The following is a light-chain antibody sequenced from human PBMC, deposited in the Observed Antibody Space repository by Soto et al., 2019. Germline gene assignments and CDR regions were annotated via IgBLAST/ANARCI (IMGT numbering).Light chain of an antibody. Sequence: SYELTQPPSVSVAPGKTARITCGGNNIGSKSVHWYQQKPRQAPVLVIYYDSDRPSGLPERFSGSNSGNTATLTISRVEDGDEADYYCQVWDSSSDHVVFGGGTKVTVL. V-gene: IGLV3-21*04. CDR1: NIGSKS. CDR3: QVWDSSSDHVV. J-gene: IGLJ2*01. CDR2: YDS.